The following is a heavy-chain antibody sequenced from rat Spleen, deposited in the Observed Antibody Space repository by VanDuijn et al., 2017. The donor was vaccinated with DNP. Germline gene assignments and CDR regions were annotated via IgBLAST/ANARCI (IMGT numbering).Heavy chain of an antibody. CDR2: ITNSGGST. Sequence: EVQLVESGGGLVQPGRSLKLSCAASGFTFSNYDMAWVRQAPTKGLEWVASITNSGGSTYYRDSVKGRFTISRDNAKSTLYLQMDSLRSEDTATYYCTTGGAGSYWGQGVMVTVS. D-gene: IGHD5-1*01. J-gene: IGHJ2*01. CDR1: GFTFSNYD. V-gene: IGHV5-27*01. CDR3: TTGGAGSY.